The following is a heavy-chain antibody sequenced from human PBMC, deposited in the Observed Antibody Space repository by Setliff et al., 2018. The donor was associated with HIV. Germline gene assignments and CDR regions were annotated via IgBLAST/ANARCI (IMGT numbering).Heavy chain of an antibody. J-gene: IGHJ3*02. V-gene: IGHV1-69*04. CDR1: GGPFNNYT. CDR2: VIPILGMT. CDR3: ARDLGYCTNGACPLTAEGAFDI. Sequence: SVKVSCKASGGPFNNYTITWARQAPGQGLEWMGRVIPILGMTNYAQKFQGRVTITADKSTSTAYMELNSLRSEDTAMYYCARDLGYCTNGACPLTAEGAFDIWGQGTMVTVSS. D-gene: IGHD2-8*01.